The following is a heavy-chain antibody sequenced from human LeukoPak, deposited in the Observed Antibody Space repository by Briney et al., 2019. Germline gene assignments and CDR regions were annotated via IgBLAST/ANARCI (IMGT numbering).Heavy chain of an antibody. CDR3: ARDYGQTVA. CDR1: GGTFSSYA. Sequence: GSSVKVSCKASGGTFSSYAISWVRQAPGQGREWVGGIIPIFGTANYAQKFQGRVTLTTDESTSTAYMELSSLGSEDKAVYYCARDYGQTVAWGQGTLVTVSS. J-gene: IGHJ5*02. CDR2: IIPIFGTA. V-gene: IGHV1-69*05. D-gene: IGHD4-23*01.